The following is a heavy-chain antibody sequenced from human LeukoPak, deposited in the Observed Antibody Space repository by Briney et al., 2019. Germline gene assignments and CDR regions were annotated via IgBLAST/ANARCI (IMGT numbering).Heavy chain of an antibody. V-gene: IGHV1-69*13. CDR2: IIPIFGTA. J-gene: IGHJ5*02. CDR3: ARDPLSSSSFEGQPYNWFDP. Sequence: ASVKVSCKASGGTFSSYAISWVRQAPGQGLEWMGGIIPIFGTANYAQKFQGRVTITADESTSTACMELSSLRSEDTAVYYCARDPLSSSSFEGQPYNWFDPWGQGTLVTVSS. D-gene: IGHD6-6*01. CDR1: GGTFSSYA.